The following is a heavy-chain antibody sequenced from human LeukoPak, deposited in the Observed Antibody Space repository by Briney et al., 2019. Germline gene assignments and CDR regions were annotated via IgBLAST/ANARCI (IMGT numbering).Heavy chain of an antibody. CDR2: ISGSGGST. CDR3: AKSYYYDSSGYYYSVDFDY. V-gene: IGHV3-23*01. Sequence: GGSLRLSCAASGFTFSSYGMSWVRQAPGKGLEWVSAISGSGGSTYYADSVKGRFTISRDNSKNTLYLQMNSLRAEDTAVYYCAKSYYYDSSGYYYSVDFDYWGQGTLVTVSS. J-gene: IGHJ4*02. D-gene: IGHD3-22*01. CDR1: GFTFSSYG.